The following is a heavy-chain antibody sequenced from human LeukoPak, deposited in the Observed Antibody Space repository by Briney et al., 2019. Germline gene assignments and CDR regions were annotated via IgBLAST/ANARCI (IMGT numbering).Heavy chain of an antibody. CDR1: GYTFTGYY. D-gene: IGHD3-9*01. J-gene: IGHJ3*02. CDR3: ARGATYYDILTGYHDAFDI. V-gene: IGHV1-2*02. CDR2: INPNSGGT. Sequence: AASVKVSCKASGYTFTGYYMHWVRQAPGQGLEWMGWINPNSGGTNYAQKFQGRVTMTRDTSISTAYMELSRLRSDDTAVYYCARGATYYDILTGYHDAFDIWGQGTMVTVSS.